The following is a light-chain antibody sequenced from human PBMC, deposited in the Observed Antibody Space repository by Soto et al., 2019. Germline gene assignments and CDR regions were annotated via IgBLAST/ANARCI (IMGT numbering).Light chain of an antibody. V-gene: IGKV3-20*01. J-gene: IGKJ2*01. CDR3: QQYGSSPRT. Sequence: EIVLTQSPGTLSLSPGEGTTLSCRASQSLSSSYIAWYQQKPGQAPRLLIYGVSIRATGIPDRFSGSGSGTDFPLTISRLEPEDFAVYYCQQYGSSPRTFGQGTKLDIK. CDR2: GVS. CDR1: QSLSSSY.